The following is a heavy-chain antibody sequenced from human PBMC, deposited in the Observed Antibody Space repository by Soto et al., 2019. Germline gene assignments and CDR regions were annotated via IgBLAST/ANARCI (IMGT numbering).Heavy chain of an antibody. CDR1: GFTFSSYA. CDR2: ISYDGSNK. D-gene: IGHD2-15*01. J-gene: IGHJ6*01. V-gene: IGHV3-30-3*01. CDR3: ETSKRIDTTYHPYAIEA. Sequence: PGWSLRLACAASGFTFSSYAMHWVRQAPGKGLEWVAVISYDGSNKYYADSVKGRVTISRDNSKNTLYLQVNSLRAGDKALNYCETSKRIDTTYHPYAIEAWGQGTRVNVPS.